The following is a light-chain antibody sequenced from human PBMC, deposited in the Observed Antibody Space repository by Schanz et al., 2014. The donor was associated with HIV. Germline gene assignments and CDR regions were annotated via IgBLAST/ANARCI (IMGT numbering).Light chain of an antibody. V-gene: IGKV3-15*01. CDR2: GAS. CDR3: QQYNSWPWT. Sequence: EIVLTQSPGTLSLSPGERATLSCRASQSVSSNLAWYQQKSGQAPRLLIYGASTRATGIPARFSGSGSGTEFTLTISSLQSEDFAVYSCQQYNSWPWTFGQGTKVEIK. CDR1: QSVSSN. J-gene: IGKJ1*01.